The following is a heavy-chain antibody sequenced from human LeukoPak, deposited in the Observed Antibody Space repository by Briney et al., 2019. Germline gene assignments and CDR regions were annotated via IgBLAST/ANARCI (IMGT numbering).Heavy chain of an antibody. D-gene: IGHD6-13*01. Sequence: PGRSLRLSCAASGFTFSSYAMHWVRQAPGKGLEWVAVISYDGSNKYYADSVKGRFTISRDNSKNTLYLQMNSLRVEDTAVYYCAKSRSGSSNWALRIFDNWGQGTLVSVSS. V-gene: IGHV3-30-3*01. CDR1: GFTFSSYA. CDR3: AKSRSGSSNWALRIFDN. CDR2: ISYDGSNK. J-gene: IGHJ4*02.